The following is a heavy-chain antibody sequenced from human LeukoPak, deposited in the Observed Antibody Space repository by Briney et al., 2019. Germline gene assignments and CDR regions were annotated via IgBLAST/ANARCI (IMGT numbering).Heavy chain of an antibody. CDR1: GYTFTSYG. CDR2: ISAYNGNT. D-gene: IGHD2-2*01. Sequence: ASVKVSCKASGYTFTSYGISWVRQAPGQGLEWMGWISAYNGNTNYAQKLQGRVTMTTGTSTSTAYMELRSLRSDDTAVYYCARDLSLPAAMFWFDPWGQGTLVTVSS. CDR3: ARDLSLPAAMFWFDP. V-gene: IGHV1-18*01. J-gene: IGHJ5*02.